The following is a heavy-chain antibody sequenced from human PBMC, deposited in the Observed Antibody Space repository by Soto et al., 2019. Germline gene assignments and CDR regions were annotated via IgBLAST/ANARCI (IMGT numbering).Heavy chain of an antibody. Sequence: EVHLVESGGGLVQPGGSLRLSCAVSGFTSSRISMSWVRQAAGQGLEWVASINLDGSAKYYVDSVKGRFTISRDNAKSSLNLQMNSLRAEDTATYYCASLLGDVTTYDYWGQGTLVIVSS. D-gene: IGHD3-10*01. CDR1: GFTSSRIS. V-gene: IGHV3-7*01. CDR2: INLDGSAK. J-gene: IGHJ4*02. CDR3: ASLLGDVTTYDY.